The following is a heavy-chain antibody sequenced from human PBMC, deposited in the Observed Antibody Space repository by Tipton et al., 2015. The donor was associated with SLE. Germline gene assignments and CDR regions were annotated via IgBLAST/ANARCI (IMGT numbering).Heavy chain of an antibody. CDR2: IYSGGST. CDR3: ARVVYSSSSDYFDY. Sequence: GSLRLSCAASGFTVSSNYMSWVRQAPGKGLEWVSVIYSGGSTYYADSVKGRFTISRDNSKNTLYLKMNSLRAEDTAVYYCARVVYSSSSDYFDYWGQGTLVTVSS. J-gene: IGHJ4*02. CDR1: GFTVSSNY. V-gene: IGHV3-53*05. D-gene: IGHD6-6*01.